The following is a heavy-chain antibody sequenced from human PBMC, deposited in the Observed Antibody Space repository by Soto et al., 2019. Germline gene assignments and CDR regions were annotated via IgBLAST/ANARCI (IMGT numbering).Heavy chain of an antibody. Sequence: ASVKVSCKASGYIFTAYSMHWVRQAPGQGLEWMGVVNPSGGSTNYAQKFQGRITMTRDTSTSTVYMDLSSLTSEDTAVYYCARGENCSDGICYSEYFQRWGQGTLFTVSS. D-gene: IGHD2-15*01. J-gene: IGHJ1*01. V-gene: IGHV1-46*01. CDR2: VNPSGGST. CDR1: GYIFTAYS. CDR3: ARGENCSDGICYSEYFQR.